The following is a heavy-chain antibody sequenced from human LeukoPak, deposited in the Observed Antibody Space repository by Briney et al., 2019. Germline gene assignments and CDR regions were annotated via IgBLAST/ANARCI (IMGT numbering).Heavy chain of an antibody. V-gene: IGHV4-59*01. CDR1: GGSISTYY. CDR3: ARSRSGYSYDHAAFEI. Sequence: SETLPLTCTVSGGSISTYYWSWIRQPPGKGLEWVAYVDYRGSTTYNPSLRSRVTISVDTSRNQFSLKLSSATAADTAVYYCARSRSGYSYDHAAFEIWGQGTMVTVSS. CDR2: VDYRGST. J-gene: IGHJ3*02. D-gene: IGHD5-18*01.